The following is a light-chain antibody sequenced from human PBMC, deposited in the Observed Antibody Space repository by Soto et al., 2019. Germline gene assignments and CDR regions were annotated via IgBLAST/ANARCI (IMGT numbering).Light chain of an antibody. V-gene: IGKV3-20*01. CDR3: QQYGSSPRT. J-gene: IGKJ2*01. CDR1: QSVSSSY. Sequence: EIVLTQSPGTLSLSPGERATLSCRASQSVSSSYLAWYQQKPGQAPRLLIYGASSRATGIPDRFSGSGSGTEFTLTISRLEPEDFAVYYCQQYGSSPRTFGQGTKLAIK. CDR2: GAS.